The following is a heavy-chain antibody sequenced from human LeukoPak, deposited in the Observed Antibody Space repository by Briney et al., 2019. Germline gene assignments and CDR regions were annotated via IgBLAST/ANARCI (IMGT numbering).Heavy chain of an antibody. J-gene: IGHJ4*02. D-gene: IGHD6-13*01. CDR1: GFSFSNAW. Sequence: GGSLRLSCAASGFSFSNAWMNWVRQAPGKGLEWVSSISSTNTYIYYADSVKGRFTISRDNSKNTLYLQMNSLRGEDTAIYYCTRDRRASIAAAEDYWGQGTLVTVSS. CDR3: TRDRRASIAAAEDY. V-gene: IGHV3-21*01. CDR2: ISSTNTYI.